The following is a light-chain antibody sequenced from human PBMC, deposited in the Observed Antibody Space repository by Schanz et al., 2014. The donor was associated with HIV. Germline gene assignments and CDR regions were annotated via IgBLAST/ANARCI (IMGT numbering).Light chain of an antibody. Sequence: QSALTQPPSASGSPGQSVTISCTGTSSDVGGYNYVSWYQQHPGKAPKLLIYEVNKRPSGVPDRFSGSKSGNTASLTISGLQSEDEADYYCAGWDDSLNVWVFGGGTKVTVL. CDR1: SSDVGGYNY. V-gene: IGLV2-8*01. CDR3: AGWDDSLNVWV. J-gene: IGLJ3*02. CDR2: EVN.